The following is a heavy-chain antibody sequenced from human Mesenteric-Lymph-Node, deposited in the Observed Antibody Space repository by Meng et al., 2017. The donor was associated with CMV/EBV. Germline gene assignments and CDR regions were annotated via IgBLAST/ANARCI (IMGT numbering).Heavy chain of an antibody. CDR1: GGAIDSSSYY. CDR3: AACSPDPYYSYGMDI. D-gene: IGHD2-15*01. Sequence: SETLSLTCTVSGGAIDSSSYYWSWIRQSPGKGLEWIGSIYYSGSTNYNPSLKSRVTISIDTSRNRFALQLNSLTAADTAVYYCAACSPDPYYSYGMDIWGQGTTVTVSS. V-gene: IGHV4-61*01. CDR2: IYYSGST. J-gene: IGHJ6*02.